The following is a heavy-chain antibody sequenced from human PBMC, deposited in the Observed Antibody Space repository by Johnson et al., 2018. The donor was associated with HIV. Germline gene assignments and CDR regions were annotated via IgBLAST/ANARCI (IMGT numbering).Heavy chain of an antibody. Sequence: VQLVESGGGVVQPGGSLRLSCAASGFTFDDYAMHWVRQAPGKGLEWVSGISWNSGSIGYADSVKGRFTISRDNAKNSLYLQMNSLRAEDTAVYYCARAWKSAFDIWGQGTMVTVSS. CDR3: ARAWKSAFDI. J-gene: IGHJ3*02. CDR1: GFTFDDYA. V-gene: IGHV3-9*01. CDR2: ISWNSGSI. D-gene: IGHD1-1*01.